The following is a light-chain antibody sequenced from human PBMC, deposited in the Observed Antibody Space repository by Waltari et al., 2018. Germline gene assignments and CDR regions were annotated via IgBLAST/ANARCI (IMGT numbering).Light chain of an antibody. V-gene: IGKV4-1*01. CDR2: WAS. Sequence: DAVMTQSPDSLAVSLGERATINCKSSQSLVKGSTNKNYLAWYQQKPGQPPKLLIYWASTREFGVPDRFSGSGSETDFTLTISDLQAEDVAVYYCQQYLYSLPEYSFGQGTKVEI. CDR1: QSLVKGSTNKNY. J-gene: IGKJ2*01. CDR3: QQYLYSLPEYS.